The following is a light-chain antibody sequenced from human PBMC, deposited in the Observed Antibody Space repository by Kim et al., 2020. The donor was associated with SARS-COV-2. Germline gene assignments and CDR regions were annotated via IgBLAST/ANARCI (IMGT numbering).Light chain of an antibody. Sequence: QSALTQPASVSGSPGQSITISCTGTSRDVGGYNYVSWYQQHPGKAPKLMIYDVSNRPSGVSNRFSGSKSGNTASLTISGLHAEDEADYYCSSYTSSSTWVFGGGTKLTVL. V-gene: IGLV2-14*03. J-gene: IGLJ3*02. CDR2: DVS. CDR3: SSYTSSSTWV. CDR1: SRDVGGYNY.